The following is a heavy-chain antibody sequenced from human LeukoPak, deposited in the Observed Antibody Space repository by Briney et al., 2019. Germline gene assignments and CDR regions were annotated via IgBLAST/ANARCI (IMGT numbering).Heavy chain of an antibody. D-gene: IGHD6-13*01. Sequence: GGSLRLSCVASGFTFNTYVMHWVRQAPGKGLEWVSSISSSSSYIYYADSVKGRFTISRDNAKNSLYLQMNSLRAEDTAVYYCARAYSSSWMKAFDIWGQGTMVTVSS. J-gene: IGHJ3*02. CDR2: ISSSSSYI. CDR3: ARAYSSSWMKAFDI. CDR1: GFTFNTYV. V-gene: IGHV3-21*01.